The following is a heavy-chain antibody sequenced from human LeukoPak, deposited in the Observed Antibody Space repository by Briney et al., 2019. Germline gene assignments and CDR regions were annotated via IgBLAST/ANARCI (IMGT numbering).Heavy chain of an antibody. CDR3: AKQIQLWPLESPANDY. CDR2: ISGSGGST. CDR1: GFTFSSYS. D-gene: IGHD5-18*01. J-gene: IGHJ4*02. Sequence: PGGSLRLSCAASGFTFSSYSMSWVRQAPGKGLKWVSAISGSGGSTYYADSVKGRFTISRDNSKNTLYLQMNSLRAEDTAVYYCAKQIQLWPLESPANDYWGQGTLVTVSS. V-gene: IGHV3-23*01.